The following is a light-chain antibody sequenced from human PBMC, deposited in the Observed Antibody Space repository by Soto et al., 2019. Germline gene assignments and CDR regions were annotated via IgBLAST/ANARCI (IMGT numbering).Light chain of an antibody. J-gene: IGLJ2*01. CDR1: SGNSNYN. V-gene: IGLV9-49*01. CDR3: GADHGSGSNPMWV. Sequence: QSVLTQPPSASASRGASVTLTCTLNSGNSNYNVDWYQQRPGKGPRFVMRVGTGGIVGSKGDGIPDRFSVLGSGLNRYLTIKNIQEEDESDYHCGADHGSGSNPMWVFGGGTKLTVL. CDR2: VGTGGIVG.